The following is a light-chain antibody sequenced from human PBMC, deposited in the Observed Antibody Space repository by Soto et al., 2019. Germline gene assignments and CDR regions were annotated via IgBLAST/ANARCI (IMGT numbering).Light chain of an antibody. J-gene: IGKJ1*01. V-gene: IGKV1-5*03. Sequence: DIPMTQSPSTLSASVGDRVTITCRASQSISSWLAWYQQKPGKAPKLLIYKASSLESGIPSRFSGSGSGTEFSLTISSLRPDDFAAYYCQQYNSYWTFGQGTKVEIQ. CDR3: QQYNSYWT. CDR2: KAS. CDR1: QSISSW.